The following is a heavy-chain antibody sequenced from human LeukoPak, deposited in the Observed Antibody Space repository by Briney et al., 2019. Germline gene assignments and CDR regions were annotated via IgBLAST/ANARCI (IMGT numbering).Heavy chain of an antibody. CDR1: GGSISNYY. CDR2: IYHSGST. CDR3: ARGGMITFGAINWFDP. Sequence: PSETLSLTCTVSGGSISNYYWSWIRQPPGKGLEWIGSIYHSGSTYYNPSLKSRVTISVDTSKNQFSLKLSSVTAADTAVYYCARGGMITFGAINWFDPWGQGTQVTVSS. J-gene: IGHJ5*02. V-gene: IGHV4-38-2*02. D-gene: IGHD3-16*01.